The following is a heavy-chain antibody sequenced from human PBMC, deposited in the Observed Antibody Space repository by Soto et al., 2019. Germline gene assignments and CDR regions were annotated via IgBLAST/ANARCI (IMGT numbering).Heavy chain of an antibody. V-gene: IGHV3-21*01. J-gene: IGHJ6*02. D-gene: IGHD2-21*01. CDR1: GLMYSSYS. CDR3: ARVISCGGGTCSSVHQYYGMDV. CDR2: ISLSGSQI. Sequence: VQLVESGGGLVKPGGSVRLSCVASGLMYSSYSMSWVRQAPGKGLEWVAFISLSGSQINYAASVGGRFTISRDNAKNALYLQMNTVRVEDTAIYYCARVISCGGGTCSSVHQYYGMDVWGPGTTVTVSS.